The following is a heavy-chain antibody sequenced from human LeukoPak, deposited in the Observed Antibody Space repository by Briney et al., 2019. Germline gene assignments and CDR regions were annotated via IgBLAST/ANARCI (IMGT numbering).Heavy chain of an antibody. J-gene: IGHJ4*02. CDR2: IYYSGST. V-gene: IGHV4-59*01. CDR1: GGSISSYY. D-gene: IGHD1-14*01. CDR3: ARDLARGNRVYFDY. Sequence: SETLSLTCTVSGGSISSYYWSWIRQHPGKGLEWIGYIYYSGSTNYNPSLKSRVTISVDTSKNQFSLKLSSVTAADTAVYYCARDLARGNRVYFDYWGQGTLVTVSS.